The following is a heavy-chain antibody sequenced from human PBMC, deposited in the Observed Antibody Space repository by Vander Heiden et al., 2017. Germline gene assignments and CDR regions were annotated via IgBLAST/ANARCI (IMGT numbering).Heavy chain of an antibody. CDR1: GFTFSSYA. J-gene: IGHJ3*02. Sequence: EVQLLESVGGLVQPVGSLRLSCAASGFTFSSYAMSWVRQAPGKGLEWVSAISGSGGSTYYADAVKGRFTISRDNSKNTLYLQMNSLRAEDTAVYYCANYDYVWGSYRYGAFDIWGQGTMVTVSS. D-gene: IGHD3-16*02. CDR3: ANYDYVWGSYRYGAFDI. CDR2: ISGSGGST. V-gene: IGHV3-23*01.